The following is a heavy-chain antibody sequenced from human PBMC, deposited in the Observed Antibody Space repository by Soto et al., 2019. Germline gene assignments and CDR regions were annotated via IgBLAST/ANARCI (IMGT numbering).Heavy chain of an antibody. V-gene: IGHV4-34*01. J-gene: IGHJ6*02. D-gene: IGHD6-6*01. CDR1: GGSFSGYY. CDR3: ARGRRGSSARFYYYYGMDV. CDR2: INHSGST. Sequence: SETLSLTCAVYGGSFSGYYWSWIRQPPGKGLEWIGEINHSGSTNYNPSLKSRVTISVDTSKNQFSLKLSSVTAADTAVYYRARGRRGSSARFYYYYGMDVWGQGTTVTVSS.